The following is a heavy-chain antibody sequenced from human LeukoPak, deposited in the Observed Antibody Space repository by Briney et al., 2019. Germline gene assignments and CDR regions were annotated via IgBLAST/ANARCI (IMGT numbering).Heavy chain of an antibody. D-gene: IGHD6-19*01. Sequence: SETLSLTCSVSGYSMRNVFFWGCIRQPPGKGLEWLGSIDDKGLTHYTPSLQSRVSISVDTSNNQFSLRVRSVTAADTAVYYCGTGGNIAVAGVLHWGQGALVTVYS. CDR2: IDDKGLT. CDR1: GYSMRNVFF. J-gene: IGHJ4*02. V-gene: IGHV4-38-2*02. CDR3: GTGGNIAVAGVLH.